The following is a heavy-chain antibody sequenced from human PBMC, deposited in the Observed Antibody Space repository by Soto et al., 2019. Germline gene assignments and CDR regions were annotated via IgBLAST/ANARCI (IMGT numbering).Heavy chain of an antibody. CDR3: ARRRGSSGYYYFYYYYGMDV. Sequence: ASVKVSFKASGYTFTSYDINWVRQATGQGLEWMGWMNPNSGNTGYAQKFQGRVTMTRNTSISTAYMELSSLRSEDTAVYYCARRRGSSGYYYFYYYYGMDVWGQGTTVTVSS. J-gene: IGHJ6*02. CDR1: GYTFTSYD. V-gene: IGHV1-8*01. CDR2: MNPNSGNT. D-gene: IGHD3-22*01.